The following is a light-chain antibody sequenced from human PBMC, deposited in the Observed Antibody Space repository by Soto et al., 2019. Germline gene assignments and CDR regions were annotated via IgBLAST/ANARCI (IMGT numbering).Light chain of an antibody. J-gene: IGLJ1*01. CDR1: SSDVGGYNY. CDR3: NSYTSRYTFV. Sequence: QSALTQPASVSGSPGQSITISGTGTSSDVGGYNYVSWYQQHPGKAPKLMIYEVNNRPSEVSNRFSGSKSGNTASLTISGLQPEDEADYYCNSYTSRYTFVLGTGTKVTVL. CDR2: EVN. V-gene: IGLV2-14*01.